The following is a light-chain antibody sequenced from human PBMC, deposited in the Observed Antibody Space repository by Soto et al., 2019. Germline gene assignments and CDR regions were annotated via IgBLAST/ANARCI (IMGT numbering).Light chain of an antibody. CDR1: RSDVGGYNY. CDR3: SSYTSTSSPWV. CDR2: DVS. J-gene: IGLJ3*02. V-gene: IGLV2-14*03. Sequence: QSALTQPASVSGSPGQSITISCTGTRSDVGGYNYVSWYQQHPGKAPQLMIYDVSDRPSGVSNRFSGSKSGNTASLTISGLQAEDEADYYCSSYTSTSSPWVFGGGTKLTVL.